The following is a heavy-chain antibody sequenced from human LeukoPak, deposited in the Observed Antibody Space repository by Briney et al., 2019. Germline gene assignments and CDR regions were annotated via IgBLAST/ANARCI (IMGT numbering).Heavy chain of an antibody. D-gene: IGHD5-24*01. CDR2: IYYSGST. J-gene: IGHJ4*02. CDR3: ARLEMATIAFDY. Sequence: SQTLSLTCTVSGGSISSGGYYWSWIRQHPGKGLEWIGYIYYSGSTYYNPSLKSRVTISVDTSKNQFSLKLSSVTTADTAVYYCARLEMATIAFDYWGQGTLVTVSS. CDR1: GGSISSGGYY. V-gene: IGHV4-31*03.